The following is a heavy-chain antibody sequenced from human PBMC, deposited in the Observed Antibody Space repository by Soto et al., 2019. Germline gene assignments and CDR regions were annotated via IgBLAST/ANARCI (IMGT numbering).Heavy chain of an antibody. D-gene: IGHD1-7*01. Sequence: EVQLLESGGGLVQPGGSLRLSCAASGFTFSSYAMSWVRQAPGKGLEWVSAISGSGGSTYYADSVKGRFTISRDNSKNTLYLQMNSLRAEDTAVYYCANNPELELRYYYGMDVWGQGTTVTVSS. CDR3: ANNPELELRYYYGMDV. CDR2: ISGSGGST. CDR1: GFTFSSYA. J-gene: IGHJ6*02. V-gene: IGHV3-23*01.